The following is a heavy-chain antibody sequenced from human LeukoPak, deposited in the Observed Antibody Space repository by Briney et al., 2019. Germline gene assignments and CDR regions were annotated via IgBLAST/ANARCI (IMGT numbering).Heavy chain of an antibody. V-gene: IGHV3-21*01. CDR2: ISSSSSYI. D-gene: IGHD6-25*01. CDR1: GFTFSSYS. CDR3: ARSATGGYGMDV. Sequence: TGGSLRLSCAASGFTFSSYSMNWVRQAPGKGLEWVSSISSSSSYIYYADSVKGRFTISRDNAKNSLYLQMNSLRAEDTAVYYCARSATGGYGMDVWGQGTTVTVSS. J-gene: IGHJ6*02.